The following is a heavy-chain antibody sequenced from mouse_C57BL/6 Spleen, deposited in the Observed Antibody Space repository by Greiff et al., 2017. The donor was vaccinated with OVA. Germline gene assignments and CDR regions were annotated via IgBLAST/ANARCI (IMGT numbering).Heavy chain of an antibody. Sequence: EVKLMESGEGLVKPGGSLKLSCAASGFTFSSYAMSWVRQTPEKRLEWVAYISSGGDYIYYADTVKGRFTISRDNARNTLYLQMSSLKSEDTAMYYCTRDGYYEGNAMDYWGQGTSVTVSS. J-gene: IGHJ4*01. CDR2: ISSGGDYI. CDR3: TRDGYYEGNAMDY. D-gene: IGHD2-3*01. CDR1: GFTFSSYA. V-gene: IGHV5-9-1*02.